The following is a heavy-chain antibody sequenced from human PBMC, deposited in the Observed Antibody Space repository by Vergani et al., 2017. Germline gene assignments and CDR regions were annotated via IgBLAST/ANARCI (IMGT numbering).Heavy chain of an antibody. V-gene: IGHV3-48*03. CDR3: AREGGYSYGSPFDY. Sequence: EVQLVESGGGLVQPGGSLRLSCAASGFTFSSYEMNWVRQAPGKGLEWVSYISSSGSTIYYADSVKGRFTISRDNAKNSLYLQMNSLRAEDTAVYYCAREGGYSYGSPFDYWGQGTLVTVYS. J-gene: IGHJ4*02. D-gene: IGHD5-18*01. CDR1: GFTFSSYE. CDR2: ISSSGSTI.